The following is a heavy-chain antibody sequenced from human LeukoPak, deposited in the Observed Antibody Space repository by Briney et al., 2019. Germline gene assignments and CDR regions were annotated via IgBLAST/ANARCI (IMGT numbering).Heavy chain of an antibody. V-gene: IGHV3-7*01. J-gene: IGHJ3*02. D-gene: IGHD2/OR15-2a*01. CDR1: GFIFSDYW. Sequence: GGSLRLSCAASGFIFSDYWMAWVRQAPGRGLEWVANITPVGSRTPSGDSVRGRFTISRDNAHNSVFLQMNSLRVEDTAVYYCATSRVEAAFDIWGQGTMVTVSS. CDR3: ATSRVEAAFDI. CDR2: ITPVGSRT.